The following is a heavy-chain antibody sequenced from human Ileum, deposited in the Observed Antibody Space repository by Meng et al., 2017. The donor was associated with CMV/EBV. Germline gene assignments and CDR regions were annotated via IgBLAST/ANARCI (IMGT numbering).Heavy chain of an antibody. J-gene: IGHJ6*02. Sequence: GGSLRLSCAASGFTFRSYAMSWVRQAPGKGLEWVSAISSSGGSTYYADYVKGRFTIFRDNSKNTLYLQMNSLRAEDTAVYYCAKDGSAIFGVVLIYYYYGMDVWGQGTTVTVSS. CDR1: GFTFRSYA. CDR2: ISSSGGST. D-gene: IGHD3-3*01. CDR3: AKDGSAIFGVVLIYYYYGMDV. V-gene: IGHV3-23*01.